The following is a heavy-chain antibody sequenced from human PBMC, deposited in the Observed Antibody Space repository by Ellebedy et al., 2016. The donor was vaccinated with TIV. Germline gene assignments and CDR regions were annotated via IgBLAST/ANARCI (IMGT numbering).Heavy chain of an antibody. CDR1: GFTFTTYN. CDR2: VTSDGSHT. V-gene: IGHV3-64*01. CDR3: AIEYSGTYNWYFDL. D-gene: IGHD1-26*01. J-gene: IGHJ2*01. Sequence: GESLKISCAASGFTFTTYNMHWVRQAPGKGLEYVAVVTSDGSHTYYTNSVRDRFTVSRDNSKNTLYLQMGSLKTEDMAVYYCAIEYSGTYNWYFDLWGRGTLVTVSS.